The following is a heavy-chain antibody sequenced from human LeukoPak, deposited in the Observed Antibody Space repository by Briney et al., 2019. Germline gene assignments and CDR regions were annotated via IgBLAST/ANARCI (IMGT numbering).Heavy chain of an antibody. CDR3: ARVSQRYFDWLLYFPQYYFDY. CDR2: IKQDGSEK. V-gene: IGHV3-7*01. J-gene: IGHJ4*02. Sequence: PGGSLRLSCAASGFTFSSYWMSWVRQAPGKGLEWVANIKQDGSEKYYVDSVKGRFTISRDNAKNSLYLQMNSLRAEDTAVYYCARVSQRYFDWLLYFPQYYFDYWGQGTLVTVSS. CDR1: GFTFSSYW. D-gene: IGHD3-9*01.